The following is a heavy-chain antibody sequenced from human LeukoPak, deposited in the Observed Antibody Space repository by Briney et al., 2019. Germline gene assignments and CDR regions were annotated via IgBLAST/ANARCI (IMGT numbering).Heavy chain of an antibody. CDR3: ARRFMITFGGVIGPFDY. CDR2: IYTSGST. J-gene: IGHJ4*02. D-gene: IGHD3-16*02. CDR1: GGSISSGSYY. V-gene: IGHV4-61*02. Sequence: SQTLSLTCTVSGGSISSGSYYWSWIRQPAGKGLEWIGRIYTSGSTNYNPSPKSRVTISVDTSKNQFSLKLSSVTAADTAVYYCARRFMITFGGVIGPFDYWGQGTLVTVSS.